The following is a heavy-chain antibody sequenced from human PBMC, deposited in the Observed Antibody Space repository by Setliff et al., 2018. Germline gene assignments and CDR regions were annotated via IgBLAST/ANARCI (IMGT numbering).Heavy chain of an antibody. Sequence: LGESLKISCQGSGYSFTSHYIAWVRQMPGKGLEWVGIIYPRDSDTRYSPSFQGQVTISADRSFSTAYLQWSSLKASDSAIYYCARGRRDGYKAGFDPWGQGTLVTVSS. D-gene: IGHD5-12*01. J-gene: IGHJ5*02. CDR3: ARGRRDGYKAGFDP. CDR1: GYSFTSHY. CDR2: IYPRDSDT. V-gene: IGHV5-51*01.